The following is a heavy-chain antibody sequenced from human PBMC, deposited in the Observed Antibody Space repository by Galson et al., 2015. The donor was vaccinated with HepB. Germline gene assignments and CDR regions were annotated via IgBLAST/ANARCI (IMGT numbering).Heavy chain of an antibody. CDR2: SSHDGNNE. CDR1: EFTFSRYG. CDR3: AREGGPPSYAGVGLDV. J-gene: IGHJ6*02. V-gene: IGHV3-30*13. D-gene: IGHD2-8*01. Sequence: SLRLSCAASEFTFSRYGMHWVRQAPGKGLEWVAFSSHDGNNENYADSLKGRFTVSRDNSKNSLDLQMNSLRTEDTAVYYCAREGGPPSYAGVGLDVWGQGTTVTVSS.